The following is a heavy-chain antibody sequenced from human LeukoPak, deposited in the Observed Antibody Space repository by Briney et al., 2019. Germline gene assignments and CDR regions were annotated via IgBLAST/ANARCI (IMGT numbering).Heavy chain of an antibody. CDR2: LSGSSGHT. Sequence: GSLTLSCAASGFTFSDYYMNWIRQAPGKGLEWISFLSGSSGHTNYADSVKGRFTISRDNAKNSLYLQMNSLRPDDTAVYYCAGAGHYSFDYWGQGTLVTVSS. V-gene: IGHV3-11*05. J-gene: IGHJ4*02. CDR1: GFTFSDYY. D-gene: IGHD2-21*01. CDR3: AGAGHYSFDY.